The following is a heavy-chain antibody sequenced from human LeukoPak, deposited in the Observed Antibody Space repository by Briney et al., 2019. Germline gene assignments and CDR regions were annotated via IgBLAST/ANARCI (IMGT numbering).Heavy chain of an antibody. Sequence: SSETLSLTCAVYGGSFSGYYWGWVRQPPGKGLEWLGSIYHSGSTNYNPSLKSRLTILVDTSKNQFSLKLSSVTAADTAVYYCASIRLDFDYWGQGTLVTVSS. CDR3: ASIRLDFDY. CDR2: IYHSGST. V-gene: IGHV4-34*01. CDR1: GGSFSGYY. J-gene: IGHJ4*02.